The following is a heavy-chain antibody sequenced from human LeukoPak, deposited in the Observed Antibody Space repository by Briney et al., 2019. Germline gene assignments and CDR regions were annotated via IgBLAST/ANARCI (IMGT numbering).Heavy chain of an antibody. Sequence: SETLSLTCTVSGGSISSYYWSWIRQPPGKGLEWIAYIYYSGSTNYNPSLKSRVTISVDTSKNQFSLKLSSVTAADTAVYYCARHRWDGTFNFDYWGQGSLVTVSS. J-gene: IGHJ4*02. V-gene: IGHV4-59*08. CDR1: GGSISSYY. CDR3: ARHRWDGTFNFDY. D-gene: IGHD1-1*01. CDR2: IYYSGST.